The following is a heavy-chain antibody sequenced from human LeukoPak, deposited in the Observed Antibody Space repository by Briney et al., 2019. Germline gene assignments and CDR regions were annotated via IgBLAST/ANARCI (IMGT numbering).Heavy chain of an antibody. Sequence: GGSLRLSCAASGFTFSDYWMHWVRQAPGKGLVWVSRINSDGSSTSYADPVKGRFTISRDNAKNTLYLQMNSLRAEDTAVYYCATLGIMITFGVLDYWGQGTLVTVSS. J-gene: IGHJ4*02. CDR2: INSDGSST. D-gene: IGHD3-16*01. CDR3: ATLGIMITFGVLDY. V-gene: IGHV3-74*01. CDR1: GFTFSDYW.